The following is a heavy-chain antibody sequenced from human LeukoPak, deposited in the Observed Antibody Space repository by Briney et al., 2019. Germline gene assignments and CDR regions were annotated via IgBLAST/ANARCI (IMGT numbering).Heavy chain of an antibody. Sequence: SETLSLTCAVYGGSFSGYYWGWIRQPPGKGLEWIGEINHSGSTKYNPSLKSRVTISVDTSKNQFSLKLSSVTAADTAVYYCARVWQQLVRRFDPWGQGTLVTASS. CDR1: GGSFSGYY. J-gene: IGHJ5*02. V-gene: IGHV4-34*01. CDR2: INHSGST. D-gene: IGHD6-13*01. CDR3: ARVWQQLVRRFDP.